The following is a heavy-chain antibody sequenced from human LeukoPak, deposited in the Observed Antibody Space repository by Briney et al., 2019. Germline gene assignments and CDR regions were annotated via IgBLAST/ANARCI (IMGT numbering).Heavy chain of an antibody. Sequence: PGGSLRLSCAASGFTFSSYAMHWVRQAPGKGLEYVSAISSNGGSTYYANSVKGRFTISRDNSKNTLYLQMGSLRAEDTAVYFCARESRDGSEDYFLHFGLDLWGQGTTVTVSS. CDR3: ARESRDGSEDYFLHFGLDL. V-gene: IGHV3-64*01. CDR2: ISSNGGST. D-gene: IGHD3-10*01. J-gene: IGHJ6*02. CDR1: GFTFSSYA.